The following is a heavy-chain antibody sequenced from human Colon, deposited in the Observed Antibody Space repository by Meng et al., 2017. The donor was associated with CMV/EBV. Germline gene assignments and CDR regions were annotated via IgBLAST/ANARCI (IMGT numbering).Heavy chain of an antibody. V-gene: IGHV3-66*02. CDR2: IHGTGKT. Sequence: GGSLRLSCVASGFTVSSKYMSWVRQAPGKGLEWVSVIHGTGKTYYADSVKGRFTISSDRSKNTLYLQMNSLRPEDTAVYYCARAGMGGYVVRGVNDYYYGMDVWGQGTTVTVSS. CDR1: GFTVSSKY. D-gene: IGHD3-10*01. J-gene: IGHJ6*02. CDR3: ARAGMGGYVVRGVNDYYYGMDV.